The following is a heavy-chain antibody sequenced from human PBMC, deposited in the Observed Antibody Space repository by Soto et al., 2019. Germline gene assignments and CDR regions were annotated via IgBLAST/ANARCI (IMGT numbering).Heavy chain of an antibody. Sequence: QAQLVESGGGVVQPGRSLRLSCAASGFTFNNYAMHWVRQAPGKGLERVAVISNDGSNEYYPDSVKGRFTISRGNSKNTLYLEMNSLRAEDTAVYHCARDSRSSGKGAFDIWGQGTMVTVSS. CDR1: GFTFNNYA. CDR3: ARDSRSSGKGAFDI. D-gene: IGHD3-10*01. CDR2: ISNDGSNE. V-gene: IGHV3-30*03. J-gene: IGHJ3*02.